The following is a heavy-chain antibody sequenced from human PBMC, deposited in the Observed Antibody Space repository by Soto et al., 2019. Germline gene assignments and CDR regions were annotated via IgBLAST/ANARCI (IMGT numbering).Heavy chain of an antibody. CDR3: ARDSAGKTDWGLRGAFDF. Sequence: QVHLVESGGGVVQPGRSQRLSCAASGFTFSDHGMHWVRQAPGKGLEWVAVMWYDGSNKYYADSVKGRFSISRDNSKNTLYLHMSSLRGEDTAVYYCARDSAGKTDWGLRGAFDFWGQGTMVTVSS. D-gene: IGHD7-27*01. CDR2: MWYDGSNK. J-gene: IGHJ3*01. V-gene: IGHV3-33*01. CDR1: GFTFSDHG.